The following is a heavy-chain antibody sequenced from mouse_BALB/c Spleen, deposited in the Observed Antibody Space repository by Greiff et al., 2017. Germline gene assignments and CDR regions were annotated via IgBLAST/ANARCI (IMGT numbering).Heavy chain of an antibody. CDR1: GYTFTSYW. CDR2: IYPGSGST. J-gene: IGHJ1*01. D-gene: IGHD2-3*01. CDR3: TRGNDGYSWYFDV. V-gene: IGHV1S22*01. Sequence: LQQPGSELVRPGASVKLSCKASGYTFTSYWMHWVKQRPGQGLEWIGNIYPGSGSTNYDEKFKSKATLTVDTSSSTAYMQLSSLTSEDSAVYYCTRGNDGYSWYFDVWGAGTTVTVSS.